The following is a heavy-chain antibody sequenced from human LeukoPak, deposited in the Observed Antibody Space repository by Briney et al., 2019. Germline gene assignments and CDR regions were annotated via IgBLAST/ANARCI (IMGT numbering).Heavy chain of an antibody. CDR1: GGSISSYY. CDR2: IYYSGST. V-gene: IGHV4-59*08. D-gene: IGHD6-19*01. Sequence: SETLSLTCTVSGGSISSYYWSWIRQPPGKGLEWIGYIYYSGSTNYNPSLKSRVTISVDTSKNQFSLKLSSVTAADTAVYYCARRESSGWPADDAFDIWGQGTMVTVSS. CDR3: ARRESSGWPADDAFDI. J-gene: IGHJ3*02.